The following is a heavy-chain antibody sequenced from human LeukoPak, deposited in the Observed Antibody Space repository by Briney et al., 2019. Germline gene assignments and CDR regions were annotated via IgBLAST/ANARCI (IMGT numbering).Heavy chain of an antibody. J-gene: IGHJ4*02. V-gene: IGHV1-46*01. Sequence: MHWVRQXPGQGLEWMGIINPSGGSTSYAQKFQGRVTMTRDTSTSTVYMELSSLRSEDTAVYYCASLYGSGSDWGQGTLVTVSS. D-gene: IGHD3-10*01. CDR3: ASLYGSGSD. CDR2: INPSGGST.